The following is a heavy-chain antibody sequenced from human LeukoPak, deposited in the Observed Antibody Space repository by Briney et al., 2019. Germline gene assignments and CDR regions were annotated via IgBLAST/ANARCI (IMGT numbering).Heavy chain of an antibody. CDR2: IYSGGST. D-gene: IGHD3-10*02. CDR3: ARMYGDYYYYYYMDV. Sequence: GGSLRLSCAASGFTVSSNYMSWVRQAPGKGLEWVSVIYSGGSTYYADSVKGRFTISRDNSKNTLYLQMNSLRDEDTAVYYCARMYGDYYYYYYMDVWGKGTTVTISS. CDR1: GFTVSSNY. V-gene: IGHV3-66*01. J-gene: IGHJ6*03.